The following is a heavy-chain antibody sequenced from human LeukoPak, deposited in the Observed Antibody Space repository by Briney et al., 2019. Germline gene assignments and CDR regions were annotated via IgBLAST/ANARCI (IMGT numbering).Heavy chain of an antibody. CDR3: ARGYTSSYDY. Sequence: GASVKVSCKASGYTFTGYYMHWVRQAPGQGLEWMGWINPNSGGTNYAQKFQGRVTMTRDTSITTAYMELSSLRSDDTAIFYCARGYTSSYDYWGQGTLVTASS. CDR2: INPNSGGT. J-gene: IGHJ4*02. V-gene: IGHV1-2*02. D-gene: IGHD6-13*01. CDR1: GYTFTGYY.